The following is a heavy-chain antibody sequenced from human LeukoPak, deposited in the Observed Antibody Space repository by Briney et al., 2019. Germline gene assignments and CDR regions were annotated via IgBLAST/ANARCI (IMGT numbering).Heavy chain of an antibody. J-gene: IGHJ4*02. CDR2: KKTNSGNS. CDR1: GYTFTNYD. CDR3: TREGLDY. V-gene: IGHV1-8*01. Sequence: ASVKVSCKASGYTFTNYDINWVRQAPAQGIEWMGYKKTNSGNSAYAQKFQSRVTITTDASIRTAYMALSGLRSEDTALYYCTREGLDYCGEGTLVTVSS.